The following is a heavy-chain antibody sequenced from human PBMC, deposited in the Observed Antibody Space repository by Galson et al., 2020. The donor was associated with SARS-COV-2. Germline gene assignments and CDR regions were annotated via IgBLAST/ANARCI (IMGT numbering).Heavy chain of an antibody. CDR1: GFTFSSYG. CDR2: ISYDGSNK. J-gene: IGHJ4*02. CDR3: ASSLLLFFDY. Sequence: GESLKISCVASGFTFSSYGMHWVRQAPGKGLEWVAVISYDGSNKYYADSVKGRFTISRDNSKNTLYLQMNSLRAEDTAVYYCASSLLLFFDYWGQGTLVTVSS. D-gene: IGHD2-15*01. V-gene: IGHV3-30*03.